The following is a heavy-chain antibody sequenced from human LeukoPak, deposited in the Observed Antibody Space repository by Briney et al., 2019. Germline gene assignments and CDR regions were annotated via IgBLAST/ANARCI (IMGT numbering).Heavy chain of an antibody. V-gene: IGHV4-59*01. Sequence: SETLSLTCTVSGGSISGSYLSWIRQPPGKGLEWISYMYNSGSTNYNPSLKSRVTISIDTSKNQFSLKLSSLTAADTAIYYCARGIESYGDYGYWGQGILVTVSS. CDR2: MYNSGST. CDR3: ARGIESYGDYGY. D-gene: IGHD4-17*01. CDR1: GGSISGSY. J-gene: IGHJ4*02.